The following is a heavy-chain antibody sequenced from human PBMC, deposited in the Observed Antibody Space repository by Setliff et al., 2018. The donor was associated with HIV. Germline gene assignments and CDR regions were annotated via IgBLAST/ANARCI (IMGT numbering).Heavy chain of an antibody. CDR3: TREFFY. J-gene: IGHJ4*02. CDR1: GASITTH. Sequence: SETLSLTCTVSGASITTHWNWIRQPAGKGPEWIGLIYTRGSVSYNPSLMSRVTISLDTSKNQLSLKLSSVTAADTAVYYCTREFFYWGQGILVTVSS. CDR2: IYTRGSV. D-gene: IGHD3-3*01. V-gene: IGHV4-4*07.